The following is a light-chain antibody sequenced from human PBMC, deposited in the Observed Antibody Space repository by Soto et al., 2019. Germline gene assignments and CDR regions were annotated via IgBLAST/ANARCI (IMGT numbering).Light chain of an antibody. V-gene: IGLV2-23*01. CDR2: EDT. Sequence: QSALTQPASVSGSPGQSITISCTGTSRDVGIYNLVSWYQLHPGKVPKLIIYEDTKRPSGISSRFSGSESGITAFLTISGLQAEDEADYYCCSYAASSNYVLGNGTKLT. J-gene: IGLJ1*01. CDR1: SRDVGIYNL. CDR3: CSYAASSNYV.